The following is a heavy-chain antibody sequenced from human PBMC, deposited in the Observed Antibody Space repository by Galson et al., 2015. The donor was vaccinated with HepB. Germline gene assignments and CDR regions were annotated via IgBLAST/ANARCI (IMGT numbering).Heavy chain of an antibody. D-gene: IGHD6-13*01. V-gene: IGHV3-30*04. CDR2: ISYDGSNK. Sequence: SLRLSCAASGFTFSSYAMHWVRQAPGKGLEWVAVISYDGSNKYYADSVKGRFTISRDNSKNTLYLQMNSLRAEDTAVYYCAREQQLVRSFDYWGQGTLVTVSS. J-gene: IGHJ4*02. CDR1: GFTFSSYA. CDR3: AREQQLVRSFDY.